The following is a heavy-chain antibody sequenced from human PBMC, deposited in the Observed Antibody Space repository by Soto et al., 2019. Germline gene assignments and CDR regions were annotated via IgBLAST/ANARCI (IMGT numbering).Heavy chain of an antibody. CDR1: GGSISSDGSY. V-gene: IGHV4-31*03. J-gene: IGHJ5*02. CDR3: ARGLAAAGLFGFCP. CDR2: LFYSGST. D-gene: IGHD6-13*01. Sequence: QVQLQESGPGLVKPSQTLSLTCTVPGGSISSDGSYWSWLRQHPGKGLEWIGCLFYSGSTYYNPSLKSRVTISVDTSKNHFSLKLSSVSAADTAVYYWARGLAAAGLFGFCPWGQGTLVTVSS.